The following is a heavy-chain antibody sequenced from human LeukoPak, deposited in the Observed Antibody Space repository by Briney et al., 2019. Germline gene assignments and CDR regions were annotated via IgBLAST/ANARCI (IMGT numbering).Heavy chain of an antibody. CDR3: ARSRGSWYSDY. Sequence: ASETLSLTCAVSGGSISSSNWWSWVRLPPGKGLEWIGEIYHSGSTNYNPSLKSRVTISIDKSKNQFSLKLSSLTAADTAVYYCARSRGSWYSDYWGQGTLVTVSS. CDR1: GGSISSSNW. V-gene: IGHV4-4*02. J-gene: IGHJ4*02. CDR2: IYHSGST. D-gene: IGHD6-13*01.